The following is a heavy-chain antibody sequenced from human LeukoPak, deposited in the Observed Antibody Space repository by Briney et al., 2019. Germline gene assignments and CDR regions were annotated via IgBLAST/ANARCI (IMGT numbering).Heavy chain of an antibody. Sequence: PSETLSLTCAVYGGSFSGYYWSWIRQPPGKGLEWIGEINHSGSTNYNPSLKSRVTISVGTSKNQFSLKLSSVTAADTAVYYCARGDENETRAQGYWGQGTLVTVSS. D-gene: IGHD3-10*01. CDR3: ARGDENETRAQGY. CDR2: INHSGST. CDR1: GGSFSGYY. V-gene: IGHV4-34*01. J-gene: IGHJ4*02.